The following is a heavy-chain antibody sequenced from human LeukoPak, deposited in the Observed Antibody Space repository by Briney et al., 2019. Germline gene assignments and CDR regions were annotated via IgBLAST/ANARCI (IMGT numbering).Heavy chain of an antibody. CDR1: GFTFSSYE. D-gene: IGHD3-22*01. Sequence: GGSLRLSCAASGFTFSSYEMNWVRQAPGKGLEGVSYISSSGSTIYYADSVKGRFTISRDNAKNSLYLQMNSLRAEDTAVYYCARGSGYMIWYFDLWGRGTLVTVSS. CDR3: ARGSGYMIWYFDL. V-gene: IGHV3-48*03. CDR2: ISSSGSTI. J-gene: IGHJ2*01.